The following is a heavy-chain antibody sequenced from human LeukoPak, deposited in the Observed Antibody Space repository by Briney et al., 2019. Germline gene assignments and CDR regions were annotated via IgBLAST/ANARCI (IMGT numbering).Heavy chain of an antibody. CDR3: ARVGVDYSGNIIKYYFDY. Sequence: GSLRLSCAASGVTFSSYWMSWVRQAPGKGLEWIGYIYYSGSTNYNPSLKSRVIISVDTSKNQFSLKLSPVTAADTAVYYCARVGVDYSGNIIKYYFDYWGQGTLVTVSS. CDR1: GVTFSSYW. V-gene: IGHV4-59*01. J-gene: IGHJ4*02. CDR2: IYYSGST. D-gene: IGHD4-23*01.